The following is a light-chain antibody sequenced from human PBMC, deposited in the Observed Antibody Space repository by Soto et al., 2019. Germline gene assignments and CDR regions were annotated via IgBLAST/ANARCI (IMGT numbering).Light chain of an antibody. CDR3: MQGLQTPIT. J-gene: IGKJ5*01. V-gene: IGKV2-28*01. CDR1: QSLLHSDGDNC. Sequence: DIVMTQSPFSLPVTPGEPASISCRSSQSLLHSDGDNCLDWYLQKPGQSPQLLVYLGSHRASGVPARFSGSGSGTDFTLKISRVEAEDVGVSYCMQGLQTPITFGQGTRLEIK. CDR2: LGS.